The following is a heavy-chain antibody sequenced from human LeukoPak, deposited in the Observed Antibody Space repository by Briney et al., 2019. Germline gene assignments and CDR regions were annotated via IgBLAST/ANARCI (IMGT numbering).Heavy chain of an antibody. D-gene: IGHD2-15*01. Sequence: SGGSLRLSCAASGFTFSSYGMHWVRQAPGKGLEWVAFIRYDGSNKYYADSVKGRFTISRDNSKNTLYLQMNSLRAEDTAVYYCAKDEGRLGYCSGGSCYDPTHWGQGTLVTVFS. J-gene: IGHJ4*02. V-gene: IGHV3-30*02. CDR3: AKDEGRLGYCSGGSCYDPTH. CDR1: GFTFSSYG. CDR2: IRYDGSNK.